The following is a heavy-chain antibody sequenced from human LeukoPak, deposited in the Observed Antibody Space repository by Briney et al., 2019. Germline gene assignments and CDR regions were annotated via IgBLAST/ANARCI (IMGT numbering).Heavy chain of an antibody. J-gene: IGHJ4*02. CDR1: GFSFSIYG. Sequence: PGGSLGLSCAASGFSFSIYGMNWVRQAPGKGLEWVSAITGSGGTTYYADSVKGRSTISRDNSKNTLYLQMNSLRAEDTAIYYCARDLRVISFDNWGQGTLVSVSS. D-gene: IGHD2-21*01. CDR2: ITGSGGTT. V-gene: IGHV3-23*01. CDR3: ARDLRVISFDN.